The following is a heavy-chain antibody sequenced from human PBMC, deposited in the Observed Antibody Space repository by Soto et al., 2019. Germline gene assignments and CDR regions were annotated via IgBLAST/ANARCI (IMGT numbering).Heavy chain of an antibody. Sequence: ASVKVSCKASGYTFTSYYMHWVRQAPGQGLEWMGIINPSGGSTSYAQKSQGRVTMTRDTSTSTVYMELSSLRSEDTAAYYCARDGYCSSTSCHGWFDPWGQGTLVTVSS. V-gene: IGHV1-46*03. CDR2: INPSGGST. CDR3: ARDGYCSSTSCHGWFDP. J-gene: IGHJ5*02. CDR1: GYTFTSYY. D-gene: IGHD2-2*03.